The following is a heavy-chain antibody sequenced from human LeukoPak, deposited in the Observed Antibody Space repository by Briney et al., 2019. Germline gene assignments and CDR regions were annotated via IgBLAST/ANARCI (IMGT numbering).Heavy chain of an antibody. D-gene: IGHD1-26*01. CDR3: AKGRYSGSYYSTYYFDY. V-gene: IGHV3-23*01. CDR2: ISGSGGST. CDR1: GGSISSSSYY. J-gene: IGHJ4*02. Sequence: ETLSLTCTVSGGSISSSSYYWGWVRQAPGKGLEWVSAISGSGGSTYYADSVKGRFTISRDNSKNTLYLQMNSLRAEDTAVYYCAKGRYSGSYYSTYYFDYWGQGTLVTVSS.